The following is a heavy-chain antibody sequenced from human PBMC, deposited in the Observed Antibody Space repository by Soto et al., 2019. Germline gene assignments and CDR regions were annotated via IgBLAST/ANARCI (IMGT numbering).Heavy chain of an antibody. CDR1: GGSISSGGYS. CDR3: ARAHYGDYRYGMAL. J-gene: IGHJ6*02. Sequence: SETLSLTCAVSGGSISSGGYSWSWIRQAPGKGLEWIGYIYHSGSTYYNPSLKSRVTISVDRSKNQFSLKLSSVTAADTAVYYCARAHYGDYRYGMALWGQGTTFPV. V-gene: IGHV4-30-2*01. D-gene: IGHD4-17*01. CDR2: IYHSGST.